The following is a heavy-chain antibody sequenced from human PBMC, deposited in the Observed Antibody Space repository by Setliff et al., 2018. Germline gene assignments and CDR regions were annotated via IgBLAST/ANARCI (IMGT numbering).Heavy chain of an antibody. V-gene: IGHV3-23*01. CDR1: GFTFSSYS. Sequence: PGGSLRLSCAASGFTFSSYSVSWVRQAPGKGLEWVSAISGSGGSTYYADSVKGRFTISRDNSKNTLYLQMNSLRAEDTAVYYCAKDFRDLGYSDYWGQGTLVTVSS. CDR3: AKDFRDLGYSDY. J-gene: IGHJ4*02. CDR2: ISGSGGST.